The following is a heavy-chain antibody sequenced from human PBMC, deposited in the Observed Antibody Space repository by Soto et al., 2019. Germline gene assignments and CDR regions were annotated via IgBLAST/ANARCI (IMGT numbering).Heavy chain of an antibody. CDR2: IYYSGST. D-gene: IGHD2-8*01. CDR1: GGSISSSSYY. J-gene: IGHJ6*02. V-gene: IGHV4-39*01. CDR3: ARHSGVYGIAV. Sequence: SETLSLTCTVSGGSISSSSYYWGWIRQPPGKGLEWIGSIYYSGSTYYNPSLKSRVTISVDTSKNQFSLKLSSVTAADTALYYCARHSGVYGIAVWGQLPTVTVS.